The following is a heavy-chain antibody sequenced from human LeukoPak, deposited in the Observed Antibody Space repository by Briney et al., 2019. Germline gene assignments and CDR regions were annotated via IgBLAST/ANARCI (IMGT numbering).Heavy chain of an antibody. CDR3: SKGAAVLTSGIAASSHEY. CDR1: GFTVSTTY. J-gene: IGHJ4*02. V-gene: IGHV3-66*01. CDR2: IYSGGNT. Sequence: GGSLRLSCAASGFTVSTTYISWVRQAPGKGLEWVSVIYSGGNTDYADSVKGRFTISRDNSKNTLYLQMNNLADEDTAVYYCSKGAAVLTSGIAASSHEYWGQGTLVTVSS. D-gene: IGHD6-25*01.